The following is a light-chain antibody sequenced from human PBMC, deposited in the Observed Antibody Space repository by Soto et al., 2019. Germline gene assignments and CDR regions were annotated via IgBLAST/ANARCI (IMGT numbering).Light chain of an antibody. J-gene: IGKJ1*01. CDR3: QQYGTSPQT. V-gene: IGKV3-20*01. CDR1: QSVSNSY. CDR2: GAS. Sequence: EIVLTQSPGTLSLSPGERATLSCRASQSVSNSYLAWYQQKRGQAPRLLISGASRRATGIPDRFSGSGSGTDFTLSITRLEPEDFAVYYCQQYGTSPQTFDQGTKVEIK.